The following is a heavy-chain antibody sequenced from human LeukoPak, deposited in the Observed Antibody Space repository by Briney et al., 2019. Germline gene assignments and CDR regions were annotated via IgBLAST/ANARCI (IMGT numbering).Heavy chain of an antibody. CDR3: ARYRSGYSSGRYSY. D-gene: IGHD6-19*01. J-gene: IGHJ4*02. CDR1: GDSISSSSYY. CDR2: IYYSGST. V-gene: IGHV4-39*01. Sequence: SETLSLTCTVSGDSISSSSYYWGGIRQPPGKGLEWIGSIYYSGSTYHTPSLKSRVTISVDPSKNQFSLKLSSVTAADTAVYYCARYRSGYSSGRYSYWGQGTLVTVSS.